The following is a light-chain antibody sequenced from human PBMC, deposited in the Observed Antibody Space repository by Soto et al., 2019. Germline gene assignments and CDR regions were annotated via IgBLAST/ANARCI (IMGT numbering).Light chain of an antibody. Sequence: QSALTQPASVSGSPEQSITISCTGTSSDVGGYKYVSWYQQLPGRAPKLIISEVSNRPSGVSDRFTGSKSGNTASLTISGLQAEDEAGYYCGSHAGDSNLVFGGGTQLTVL. CDR1: SSDVGGYKY. CDR3: GSHAGDSNLV. V-gene: IGLV2-14*01. CDR2: EVS. J-gene: IGLJ3*02.